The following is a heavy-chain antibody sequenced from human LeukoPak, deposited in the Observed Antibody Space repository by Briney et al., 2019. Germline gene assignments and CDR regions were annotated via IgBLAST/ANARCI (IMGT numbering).Heavy chain of an antibody. D-gene: IGHD2-15*01. CDR1: GGSISGYY. V-gene: IGHV4-4*07. CDR3: ARDFEVCSGGNCYPTIDY. CDR2: IYTSGST. J-gene: IGHJ4*02. Sequence: SQTLSLTCTVSGGSISGYYWSWIRQPASKRLEYIGRIYTSGSTIYNPSLTSRVAMSVDTSKNQFSLKLTSVTTADTAVYYCARDFEVCSGGNCYPTIDYWGQGTLVTVSS.